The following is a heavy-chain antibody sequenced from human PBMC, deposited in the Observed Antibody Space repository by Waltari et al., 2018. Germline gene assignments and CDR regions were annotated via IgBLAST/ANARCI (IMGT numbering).Heavy chain of an antibody. CDR1: GFSLSTTGMG. D-gene: IGHD3-16*01. V-gene: IGHV2-5*01. Sequence: QITLKESGPTLVKPTQTPTLTCTFSGFSLSTTGMGLGWIRQSPGKALEWLALIYWSDDTRYSPSLKSRLTITKDTSENQVVLTMTNMDPVDAATYYCAHSRGAILDCWGQGTLVTVSS. J-gene: IGHJ4*02. CDR2: IYWSDDT. CDR3: AHSRGAILDC.